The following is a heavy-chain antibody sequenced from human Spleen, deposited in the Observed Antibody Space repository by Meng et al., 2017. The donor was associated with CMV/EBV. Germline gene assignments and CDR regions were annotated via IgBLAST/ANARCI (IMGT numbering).Heavy chain of an antibody. J-gene: IGHJ4*02. CDR1: GLTFSSYA. CDR2: ISYDGSNK. D-gene: IGHD3-3*01. Sequence: GGSLRLSCAASGLTFSSYAMHWVRQAPGKGLEWVAVISYDGSNKYYADSVKGRFTISRDNSKNTLYLQMNSLRAEDTAVYYCARGVFWSGYYREFDFWGQGTLVTVSS. V-gene: IGHV3-30-3*01. CDR3: ARGVFWSGYYREFDF.